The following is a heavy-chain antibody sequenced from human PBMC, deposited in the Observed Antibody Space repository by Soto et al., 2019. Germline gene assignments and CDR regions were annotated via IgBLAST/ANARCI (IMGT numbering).Heavy chain of an antibody. CDR1: GGSISSGGYY. Sequence: QVQLQESGPGLVKPSQTLSLTCTVSGGSISSGGYYWSWIRQHPGKGLEWIGYIYHSGSTYYNPSPQIRFIVSLDKCKNLFSLRLIAVTAADTVVYYCASVRVGDERGYWFDPWGQGTLVAVSS. D-gene: IGHD2-8*02. CDR2: IYHSGST. J-gene: IGHJ5*02. V-gene: IGHV4-31*03. CDR3: ASVRVGDERGYWFDP.